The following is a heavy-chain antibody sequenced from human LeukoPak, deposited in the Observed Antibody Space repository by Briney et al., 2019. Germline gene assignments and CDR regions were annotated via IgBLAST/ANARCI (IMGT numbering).Heavy chain of an antibody. V-gene: IGHV3-23*01. CDR2: ISGSGGST. CDR1: GFTFSSYA. D-gene: IGHD5-18*01. Sequence: PGGSLRLSCAASGFTFSSYAMSWVRQAPGEGLEWVSAISGSGGSTYYADSVKGRFTISRDNSKNTLYLQMNSLRAEDTAVYYCARDLRGYSYGVGSDFDYWGQGTLVTVSS. J-gene: IGHJ4*02. CDR3: ARDLRGYSYGVGSDFDY.